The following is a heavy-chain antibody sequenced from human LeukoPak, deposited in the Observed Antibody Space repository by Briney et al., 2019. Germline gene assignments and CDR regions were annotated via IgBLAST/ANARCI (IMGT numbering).Heavy chain of an antibody. CDR3: TKDKVHYCTNGVCYSPGDY. D-gene: IGHD2-8*01. CDR2: ISGDGGST. J-gene: IGHJ4*02. Sequence: GGSLRLSCAASGFTFHDYAMHWVRQAPGKGLGWVSLISGDGGSTYYADSVKGRFTISRDNSKNSLYLQTNSLRTEDTALYYCTKDKVHYCTNGVCYSPGDYWGQGTLVTVSS. CDR1: GFTFHDYA. V-gene: IGHV3-43*02.